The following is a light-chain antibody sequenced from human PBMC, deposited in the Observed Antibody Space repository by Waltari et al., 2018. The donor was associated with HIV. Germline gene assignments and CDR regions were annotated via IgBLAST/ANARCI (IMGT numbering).Light chain of an antibody. Sequence: QSALTQSASVSGSPGQSITISCTGTSTNIWSYNLVSWYQQHPGQAPKVIIYEVNKRPSGVSNRFSGSTSGSTASLTISGLQAEDEADYYCCSYAGSSNVVFGGGTKLTVL. V-gene: IGLV2-23*02. CDR1: STNIWSYNL. CDR3: CSYAGSSNVV. J-gene: IGLJ2*01. CDR2: EVN.